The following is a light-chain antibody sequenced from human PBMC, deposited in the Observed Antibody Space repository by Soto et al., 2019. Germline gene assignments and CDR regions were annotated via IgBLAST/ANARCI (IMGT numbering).Light chain of an antibody. CDR1: QSVSSN. Sequence: ELLMTQSPTTLSVSPGERATLSCRASQSVSSNLAWYQQKPGQAPRLLIYGASTRATGIPARFSGSGSGTEFTLTISSLQSEDFAVYYCQQYNKWPPWTFGQGTKVDI. V-gene: IGKV3-15*01. CDR2: GAS. J-gene: IGKJ1*01. CDR3: QQYNKWPPWT.